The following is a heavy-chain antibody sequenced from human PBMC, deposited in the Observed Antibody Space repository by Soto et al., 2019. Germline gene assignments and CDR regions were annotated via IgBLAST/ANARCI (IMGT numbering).Heavy chain of an antibody. CDR3: ARYSTSFAFAY. CDR2: IYYSGTT. V-gene: IGHV4-39*01. D-gene: IGHD6-6*01. Sequence: KSSETLSLTCIVSGASITNKNYYWGWIRQPPGKGLEWIGTIYYSGTTFYNPSLKSRLTISVDTPKNQLSLKVNSVTAADTAVYHCARYSTSFAFAYWGQGTLVTVSS. J-gene: IGHJ4*02. CDR1: GASITNKNYY.